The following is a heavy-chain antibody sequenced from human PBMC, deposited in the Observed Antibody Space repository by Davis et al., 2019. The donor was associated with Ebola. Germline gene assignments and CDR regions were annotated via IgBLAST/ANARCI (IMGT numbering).Heavy chain of an antibody. CDR1: GGTFSSYA. CDR3: ARDRLYGTRPGYYGMDV. Sequence: SVKVSCKASGGTFSSYAISWVRQAPGQGLEWMGRIIPILGIANYAQKFQGRVTITADKSTSTAYMELSSLGSEDTAVYYCARDRLYGTRPGYYGMDVWGQGTTVTVSS. V-gene: IGHV1-69*04. CDR2: IIPILGIA. D-gene: IGHD2/OR15-2a*01. J-gene: IGHJ6*02.